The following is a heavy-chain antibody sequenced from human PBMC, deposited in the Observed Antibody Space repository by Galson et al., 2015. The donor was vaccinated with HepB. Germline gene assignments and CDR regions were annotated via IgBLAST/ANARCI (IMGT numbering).Heavy chain of an antibody. CDR2: ISGSGGST. D-gene: IGHD3-10*01. V-gene: IGHV3-23*01. J-gene: IGHJ6*02. Sequence: SLRLSCAASGFAFSSYAMSWVRQAPGKGLEWVSAISGSGGSTYYADSVKGRFTISRDNSKNTLYLQMNSLRAEDTAVYYCAKPRDYYGSGSYYYYGMDVWGQGTTVTVSS. CDR3: AKPRDYYGSGSYYYYGMDV. CDR1: GFAFSSYA.